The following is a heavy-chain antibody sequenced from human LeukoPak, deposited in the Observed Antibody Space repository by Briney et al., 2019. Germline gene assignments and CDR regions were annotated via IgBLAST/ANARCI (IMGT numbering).Heavy chain of an antibody. CDR1: GFTFSSYA. J-gene: IGHJ6*02. D-gene: IGHD1-26*01. CDR3: ARSSSGSSPYYYYGMDV. V-gene: IGHV3-30*14. Sequence: PGGSLRLSCAASGFTFSSYAMHWVRQAPGKGLEWVAVISYDGSNKYYADSVKGRFTVSRDNSKNTLYLQMNSLRAEDTAVYYCARSSSGSSPYYYYGMDVWGQGTTVTVSS. CDR2: ISYDGSNK.